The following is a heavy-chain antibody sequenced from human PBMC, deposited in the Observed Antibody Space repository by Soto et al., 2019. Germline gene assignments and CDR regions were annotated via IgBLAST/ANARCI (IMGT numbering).Heavy chain of an antibody. CDR1: GFTFSSYS. D-gene: IGHD3-22*01. Sequence: GVSMRLSFAASGFTFSSYSMNSFRHAPGKVLEWFSSISSSSSYIYYADSVKGRFTISRDYAKNSLYLQMNILRAEDTAVYYCARGLYYYDSSGYYGNWGQGT. J-gene: IGHJ4*02. CDR2: ISSSSSYI. CDR3: ARGLYYYDSSGYYGN. V-gene: IGHV3-21*01.